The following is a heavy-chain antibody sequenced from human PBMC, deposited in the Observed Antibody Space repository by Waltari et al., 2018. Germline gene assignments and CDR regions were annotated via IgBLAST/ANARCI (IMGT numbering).Heavy chain of an antibody. D-gene: IGHD3-3*01. CDR1: GFTFSSYA. CDR3: ARDLRFLEWPAFDY. J-gene: IGHJ4*02. Sequence: EVQLVESGGGLVQPGGSLSLSCAASGFTFSSYAMSWVRQAPGKGLEWVSAISGSGGSKGYANSRKGRFTISRDNAKNTLYLQMNSVRAEDTAVYYCARDLRFLEWPAFDYWGQGTLVTVSS. CDR2: ISGSGGSK. V-gene: IGHV3-23*04.